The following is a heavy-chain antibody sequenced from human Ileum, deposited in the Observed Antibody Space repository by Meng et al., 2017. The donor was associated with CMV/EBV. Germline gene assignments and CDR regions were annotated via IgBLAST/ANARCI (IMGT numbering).Heavy chain of an antibody. CDR2: INSDGTNT. J-gene: IGHJ4*02. Sequence: GESLKISCTASGFTLTTYWMHWVRQAPGKGLAWVSRINSDGTNTIYADSVKGRFAISRDDARNTVYLQMNTLRAEDTAIYYCARIKYGGNYHFDYWGQGTLVTVSS. V-gene: IGHV3-74*01. D-gene: IGHD4-23*01. CDR3: ARIKYGGNYHFDY. CDR1: GFTLTTYW.